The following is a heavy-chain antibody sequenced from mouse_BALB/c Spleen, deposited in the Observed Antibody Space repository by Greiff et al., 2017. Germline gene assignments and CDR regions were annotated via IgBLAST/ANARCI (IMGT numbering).Heavy chain of an antibody. CDR2: INPYNGDT. V-gene: IGHV1-20*02. D-gene: IGHD1-1*01. CDR1: GYSFTGYF. J-gene: IGHJ2*01. CDR3: ARSGTAEVDFDY. Sequence: VQLQQSGPELVKPGASVKISCKASGYSFTGYFMNWVMQSHGKSLEWIGRINPYNGDTFYNQKFKGKATLTVDKSSSTAHMELRSLASEDSAVYYCARSGTAEVDFDYWGQGTTLTVSA.